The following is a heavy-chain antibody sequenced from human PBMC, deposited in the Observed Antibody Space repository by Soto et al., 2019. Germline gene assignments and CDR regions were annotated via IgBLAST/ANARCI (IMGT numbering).Heavy chain of an antibody. J-gene: IGHJ4*02. CDR3: ARGSGPFDY. D-gene: IGHD7-27*01. CDR2: ISYDGSNK. CDR1: GFTFSSYA. Sequence: AGGSLRLSCAASGFTFSSYAMHWVRQAPGKGLEWVAVISYDGSNKYYADSVKGRFTISRDNSKNTLYLQMNSLRAEDTAVYYCARGSGPFDYWGQGTLVTSPQ. V-gene: IGHV3-30-3*01.